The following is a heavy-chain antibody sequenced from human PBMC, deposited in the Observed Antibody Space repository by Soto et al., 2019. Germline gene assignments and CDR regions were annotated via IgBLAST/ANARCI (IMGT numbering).Heavy chain of an antibody. D-gene: IGHD1-20*01. V-gene: IGHV1-2*02. J-gene: IGHJ4*02. CDR2: INPNSGGT. CDR1: GYTFTGYY. CDR3: ARELYNWNDGGFDY. Sequence: GASVKVSCKASGYTFTGYYMHWVRQAPGQGLEWMGWINPNSGGTNYAQKFQDRVTMTRDTPISTAYMELSRLRSDDTAVYYCARELYNWNDGGFDYWRQGTLVTVSS.